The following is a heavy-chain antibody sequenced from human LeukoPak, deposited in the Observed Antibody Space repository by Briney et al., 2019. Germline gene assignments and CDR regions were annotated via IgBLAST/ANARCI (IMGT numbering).Heavy chain of an antibody. J-gene: IGHJ5*02. CDR1: GGSISSYY. CDR3: ARDSGGDGYNS. Sequence: SETLSLTCTVSGGSISSYYWSWIRQPPGKGLEWIGYIYYSGSTNYNPSLKSRVTISVDTSKNQFSLKLSSVTAADTAVYYCARDSGGDGYNSWGQGTLVTV. V-gene: IGHV4-59*01. D-gene: IGHD5-24*01. CDR2: IYYSGST.